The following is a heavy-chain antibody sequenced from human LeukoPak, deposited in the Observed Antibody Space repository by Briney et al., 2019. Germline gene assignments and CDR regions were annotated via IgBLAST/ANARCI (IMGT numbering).Heavy chain of an antibody. J-gene: IGHJ4*02. Sequence: GGSLRLSCAASRFTFSNYWMSWVRQPPGKGLEWVANINQGGSEKYYLNSVKGRFTISRDNAKNSLYLQMSSLRADDTAIYYCVRDGSGYDYWGQGTLVTGSS. D-gene: IGHD6-19*01. CDR2: INQGGSEK. CDR1: RFTFSNYW. CDR3: VRDGSGYDY. V-gene: IGHV3-7*05.